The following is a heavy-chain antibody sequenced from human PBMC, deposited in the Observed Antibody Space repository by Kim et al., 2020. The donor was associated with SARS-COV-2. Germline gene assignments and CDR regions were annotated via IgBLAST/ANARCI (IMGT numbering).Heavy chain of an antibody. J-gene: IGHJ6*02. Sequence: GGSLRLSCSASGFSFSSYGIHWVRQAPGKGLEYVSAISSNGSRTYYTDSLKGRFSMSRDNSKNTLYLHMSNMRPEDSAVYYCVKDRFRSGSFYYYGLDVWGQGTTVTVSS. CDR3: VKDRFRSGSFYYYGLDV. CDR1: GFSFSSYG. D-gene: IGHD3-3*01. V-gene: IGHV3-64D*09. CDR2: ISSNGSRT.